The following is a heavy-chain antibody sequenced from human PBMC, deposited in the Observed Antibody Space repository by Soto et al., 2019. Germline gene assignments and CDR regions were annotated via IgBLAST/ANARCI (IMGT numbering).Heavy chain of an antibody. CDR1: GYTLTELS. D-gene: IGHD3-3*01. CDR3: ATVAALRFLEWLPLAFDI. CDR2: FDPEDGET. J-gene: IGHJ3*02. V-gene: IGHV1-24*01. Sequence: ASVKVSCKASGYTLTELSMHWVRQAPGKGFEWMGGFDPEDGETIYAQKFQGRVTMTEDTSTDTAYMELSSLRSEDTAVYYCATVAALRFLEWLPLAFDIWGQGTMVTVSS.